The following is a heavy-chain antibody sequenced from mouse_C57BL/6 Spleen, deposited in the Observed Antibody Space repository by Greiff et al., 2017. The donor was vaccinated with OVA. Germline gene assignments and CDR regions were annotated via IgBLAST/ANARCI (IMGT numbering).Heavy chain of an antibody. CDR2: ISYDGSN. CDR1: GYSITSGYY. CDR3: AKEGVYYGSLVYAMDY. Sequence: DVQLQESGPGLVKPSQSLSLTCSVTGYSITSGYYWNWIRQFPGNKLEWMGYISYDGSNNYNPSLKNRISITRDTSKNQFFLKLNSVTTEDTATYYCAKEGVYYGSLVYAMDYWGQGTSVTVSS. V-gene: IGHV3-6*01. D-gene: IGHD1-1*01. J-gene: IGHJ4*01.